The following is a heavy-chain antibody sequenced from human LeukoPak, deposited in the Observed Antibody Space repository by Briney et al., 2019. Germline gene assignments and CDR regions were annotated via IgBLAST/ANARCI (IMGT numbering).Heavy chain of an antibody. CDR3: AKRGVVIRVILVGFHKEAYYFDS. V-gene: IGHV3-23*01. Sequence: GGSLRLSCAVSEITLSNYGMTWARKAQGKGLEWVAGISDSGGSTNYADSVKGRFTISRDNPKNTLYLQMNSLRAEDTAVYFCAKRGVVIRVILVGFHKEAYYFDSWGQGALVTVSS. CDR2: ISDSGGST. D-gene: IGHD3-22*01. CDR1: EITLSNYG. J-gene: IGHJ4*02.